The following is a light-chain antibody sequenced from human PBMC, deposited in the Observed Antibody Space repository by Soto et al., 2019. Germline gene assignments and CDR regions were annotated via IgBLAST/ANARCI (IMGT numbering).Light chain of an antibody. V-gene: IGKV3-15*01. CDR2: DAS. Sequence: EIVMTQSPATLSVSPGERATLSCRASQSVYSMLAWYQQKPGQAPRLLIYDASTRATGIPASFSGSGSGTEFTLTISSLQSQDFAVYYSQQYYKLPLPFAGGTKVDNK. CDR1: QSVYSM. J-gene: IGKJ4*01. CDR3: QQYYKLPLP.